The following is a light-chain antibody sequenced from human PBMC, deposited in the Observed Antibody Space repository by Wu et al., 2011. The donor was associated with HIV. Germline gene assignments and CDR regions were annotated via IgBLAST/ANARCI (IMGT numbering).Light chain of an antibody. CDR3: QQYNDLPPRWT. CDR1: VSSH. J-gene: IGKJ1*01. Sequence: VSSHLAWYQXKPGQAPRLLIHGASTRALGVSARFSGSGSGTEFTLTISSMQSEDFAVYYCQQYNDLPPRWTFGQGTEVEIK. V-gene: IGKV3-15*01. CDR2: GAS.